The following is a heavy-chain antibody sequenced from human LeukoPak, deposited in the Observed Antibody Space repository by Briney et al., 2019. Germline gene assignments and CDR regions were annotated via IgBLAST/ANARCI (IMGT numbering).Heavy chain of an antibody. Sequence: GGSFRLSCTATVFTFGDYAMSWVRQAPGKGLEWVGFIRSTAYGGTTEYAASVKGRFTISRDDSKSIAYLQMNSLKTEDTAVYYCTRGPRYFSGGSCFLNCWGQGTLVTVSS. J-gene: IGHJ4*02. D-gene: IGHD2-15*01. CDR2: IRSTAYGGTT. CDR3: TRGPRYFSGGSCFLNC. CDR1: VFTFGDYA. V-gene: IGHV3-49*04.